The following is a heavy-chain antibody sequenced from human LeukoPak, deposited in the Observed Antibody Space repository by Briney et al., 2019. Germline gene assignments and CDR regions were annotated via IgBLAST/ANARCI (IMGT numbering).Heavy chain of an antibody. J-gene: IGHJ4*02. CDR3: ARGRSQLPSN. V-gene: IGHV4-34*01. CDR1: GGSFSGYY. D-gene: IGHD2-2*01. Sequence: PSETLSLTCAVYGGSFSGYYWSWIRQPPGKGLEWIGEINHSGSTNYNPSLKSRVTISVDTSKNQFSLKLGSVTAADTAVYYCARGRSQLPSNWGQGTLVTVSS. CDR2: INHSGST.